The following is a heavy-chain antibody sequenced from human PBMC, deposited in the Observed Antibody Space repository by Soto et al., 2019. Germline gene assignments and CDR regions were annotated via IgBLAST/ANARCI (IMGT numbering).Heavy chain of an antibody. J-gene: IGHJ6*02. CDR2: ILHDGSAE. CDR3: ARSRDGYSFYFYYGMDG. Sequence: XESLSLSCAASGFIFTSYGMHWVRQAPGKGLEWMALILHDGSAEYYADSVKGRFTISRDNSKNTLYLQMNSLTAEGTAVYYCARSRDGYSFYFYYGMDGWGQGTTVTVSS. V-gene: IGHV3-30*03. CDR1: GFIFTSYG. D-gene: IGHD4-4*01.